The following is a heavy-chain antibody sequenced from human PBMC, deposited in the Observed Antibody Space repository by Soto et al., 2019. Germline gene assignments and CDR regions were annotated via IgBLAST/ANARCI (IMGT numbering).Heavy chain of an antibody. J-gene: IGHJ6*01. CDR3: AGGYIRSWTWDYDYGMDV. CDR1: GGTFSSYA. V-gene: IGHV1-69*01. Sequence: QVQLVQSGAEVKKPGSSVKVSCKASGGTFSSYAISWVRQAPGQGLEWMGGIIPIFGTANYAQKFQGRVTITGDESTGTAYMELSSLRSEDTGVYYCAGGYIRSWTWDYDYGMDVWGQGTTVTVSS. CDR2: IIPIFGTA. D-gene: IGHD6-13*01.